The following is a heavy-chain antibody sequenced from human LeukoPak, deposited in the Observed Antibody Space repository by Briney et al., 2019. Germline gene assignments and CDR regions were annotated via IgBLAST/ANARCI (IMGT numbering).Heavy chain of an antibody. D-gene: IGHD2-8*01. Sequence: SETLSLTCTVSGYSISSGYYWGWIRQPPGKGLEWIGSIYHSGSTYYNPSLKSRVTISVDTSKSQFSLKLSSVTAADTAVYYCAGSLGYCTSNVCYPKYWGQGTLVTVSS. CDR2: IYHSGST. V-gene: IGHV4-38-2*02. CDR3: AGSLGYCTSNVCYPKY. CDR1: GYSISSGYY. J-gene: IGHJ4*02.